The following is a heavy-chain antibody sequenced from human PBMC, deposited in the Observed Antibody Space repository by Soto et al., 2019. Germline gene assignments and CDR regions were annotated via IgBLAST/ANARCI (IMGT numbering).Heavy chain of an antibody. V-gene: IGHV1-24*01. J-gene: IGHJ4*02. CDR3: ATDKSVRGQTYYYDSSGYYYDY. Sequence: ASVKPSCKVSGYTLTDLSMHWVRQAPGKGLEWMGGFDPEDGETIYAQKFQGRVTMTEDTSTDTAYMELSSLRSEDTAVYYCATDKSVRGQTYYYDSSGYYYDYWGQGTLVTVSS. D-gene: IGHD3-22*01. CDR1: GYTLTDLS. CDR2: FDPEDGET.